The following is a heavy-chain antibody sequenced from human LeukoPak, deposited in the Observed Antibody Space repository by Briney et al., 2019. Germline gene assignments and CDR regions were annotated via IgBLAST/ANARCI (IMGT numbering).Heavy chain of an antibody. Sequence: SETLSLTCAVSGGSISSYYWSWIRQSPGRGLEYIGHIYYNGRTDYNPSLKSRVTISVDTSRNQFSLKLNSVTAADTAVYYCAREYGDYEDYYGMDVWGQGTTVTVSS. D-gene: IGHD4-17*01. CDR1: GGSISSYY. CDR2: IYYNGRT. V-gene: IGHV4-59*01. J-gene: IGHJ6*02. CDR3: AREYGDYEDYYGMDV.